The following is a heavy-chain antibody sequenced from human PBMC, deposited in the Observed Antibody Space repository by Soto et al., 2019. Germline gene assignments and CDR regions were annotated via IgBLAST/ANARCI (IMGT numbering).Heavy chain of an antibody. V-gene: IGHV3-30*18. CDR3: VKGGYKTGWPPFDH. Sequence: QVKLVEFGGAVVQSGRSLRLSCTASSFRFSAYGMHWVRQAPGKGLEWVARISDDCKTQFFTESVEGRFTISRDNSRNTLSLQMNRLRLEATAVYYCVKGGYKTGWPPFDHWGHGTRVTVST. D-gene: IGHD6-19*01. J-gene: IGHJ4*01. CDR1: SFRFSAYG. CDR2: ISDDCKTQ.